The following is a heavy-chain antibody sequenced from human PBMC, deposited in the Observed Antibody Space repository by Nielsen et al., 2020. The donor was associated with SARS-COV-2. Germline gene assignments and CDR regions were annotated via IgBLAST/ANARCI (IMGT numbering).Heavy chain of an antibody. CDR1: GFIFSDYY. CDR3: ASSGWLDY. Sequence: GESLKISCAASGFIFSDYYVTWIRQVPGKGLEWVSDISSSGSITHYADSVKGRFTISRDNAQSSLYLLMNNLRAEDTAVYYCASSGWLDYWGQGTRVTVSS. J-gene: IGHJ4*02. CDR2: ISSSGSIT. D-gene: IGHD6-19*01. V-gene: IGHV3-11*04.